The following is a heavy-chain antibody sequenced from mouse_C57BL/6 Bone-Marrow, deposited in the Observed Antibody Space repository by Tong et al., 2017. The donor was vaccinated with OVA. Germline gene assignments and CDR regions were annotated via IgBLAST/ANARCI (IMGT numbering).Heavy chain of an antibody. J-gene: IGHJ2*01. CDR1: GYTFTSYY. Sequence: EVQLQESGAELVKPGASVKLSCKASGYTFTSYYMYWVKQRPGQGLEWIGEINPYNGDTFYNQKFKGKATLTVDKSSSTAHMELLSLTSEDSAVYYCGREATATPFDYWGQGTTLTVSS. D-gene: IGHD1-2*01. CDR3: GREATATPFDY. V-gene: IGHV1-37*01. CDR2: INPYNGDT.